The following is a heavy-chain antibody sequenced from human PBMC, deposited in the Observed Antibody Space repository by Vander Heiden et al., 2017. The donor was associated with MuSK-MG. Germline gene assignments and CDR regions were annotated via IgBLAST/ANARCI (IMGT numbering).Heavy chain of an antibody. Sequence: SGYYWGWIRQPQGKGLEWIGSIYHSGSTYYNPSLKSRVTISVDTSKNQFSLKLSSVTAADTAVYYCARDRGITMVRGVIPFGNWFDPWGQGTLVTVSS. J-gene: IGHJ5*02. CDR3: ARDRGITMVRGVIPFGNWFDP. CDR2: IYHSGST. CDR1: SGYY. D-gene: IGHD3-10*01. V-gene: IGHV4-38-2*02.